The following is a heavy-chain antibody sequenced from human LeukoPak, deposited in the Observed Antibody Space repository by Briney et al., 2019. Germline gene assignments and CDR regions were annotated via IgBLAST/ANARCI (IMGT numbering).Heavy chain of an antibody. Sequence: GGSLRLSCAASGFTFDDYAMHWVRQAPGKGLEWVSGISWNSGSIGYADSVKGRFTISRDNAKSSLYPQMNSLRAEDTALYYCAKDKVAAAGGEFDYWGQGTLVTVSS. V-gene: IGHV3-9*01. J-gene: IGHJ4*02. CDR1: GFTFDDYA. D-gene: IGHD6-13*01. CDR3: AKDKVAAAGGEFDY. CDR2: ISWNSGSI.